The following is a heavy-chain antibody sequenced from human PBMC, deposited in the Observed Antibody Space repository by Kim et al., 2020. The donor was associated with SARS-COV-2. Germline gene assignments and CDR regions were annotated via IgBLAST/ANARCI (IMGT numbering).Heavy chain of an antibody. Sequence: VKGRFTISRENAKNSLYLQMNSLRAGDTAVYYCAREAVTMVRGVRGAFDIWGQGTMVTVSS. CDR3: AREAVTMVRGVRGAFDI. J-gene: IGHJ3*02. V-gene: IGHV3-13*01. D-gene: IGHD3-10*01.